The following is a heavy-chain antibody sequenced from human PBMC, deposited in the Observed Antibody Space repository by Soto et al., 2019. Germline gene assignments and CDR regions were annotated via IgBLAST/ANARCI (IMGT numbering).Heavy chain of an antibody. Sequence: PSETLSVTCGVADDSSNNYYWSWIRQTPGKGLEWIGYIYYTGKANYSPSPKSRVSISIDTAGDQFSLKLSSVTAADTAVYYCARHERFFGLGSPLVHSWGQGTLVTVSS. V-gene: IGHV4-59*08. CDR1: DDSSNNYY. CDR2: IYYTGKA. J-gene: IGHJ4*02. D-gene: IGHD3-10*01. CDR3: ARHERFFGLGSPLVHS.